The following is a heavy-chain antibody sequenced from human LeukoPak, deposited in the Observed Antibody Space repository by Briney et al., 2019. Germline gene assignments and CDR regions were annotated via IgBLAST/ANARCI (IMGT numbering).Heavy chain of an antibody. V-gene: IGHV4-4*02. Sequence: PSETLSLTCAVSGGSISSSNWWSWVRQPPGRGLEWIGEIYHSGSTNYNPSLKSRVTISVDTSKNQFSLKLSSVTAADTAVYYCARGGPQRCHYCSGGSQKPNSYYYMDVWGKGTTVTVSS. J-gene: IGHJ6*03. CDR3: ARGGPQRCHYCSGGSQKPNSYYYMDV. D-gene: IGHD2-15*01. CDR2: IYHSGST. CDR1: GGSISSSNW.